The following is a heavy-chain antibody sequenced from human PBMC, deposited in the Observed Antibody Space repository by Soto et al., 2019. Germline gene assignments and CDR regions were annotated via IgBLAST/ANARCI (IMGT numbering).Heavy chain of an antibody. Sequence: SETLSLTCTVSGGSISSGDYYWSWIRQPPGKGLEWIGYIYYSGSTYYNPSLKSRVTISVDTSKNQFSLKLSSVTAADTAVYYCARHRVTTVSNFDYWGQGTLVTVSS. CDR3: ARHRVTTVSNFDY. CDR2: IYYSGST. CDR1: GGSISSGDYY. D-gene: IGHD4-17*01. V-gene: IGHV4-30-4*01. J-gene: IGHJ4*02.